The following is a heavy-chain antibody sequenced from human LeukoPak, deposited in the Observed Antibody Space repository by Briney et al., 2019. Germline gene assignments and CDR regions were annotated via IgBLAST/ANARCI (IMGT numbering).Heavy chain of an antibody. J-gene: IGHJ4*02. CDR3: AKDLSYGYSFEH. V-gene: IGHV3-30*18. CDR2: ISSDGSNK. Sequence: GGSLRLSCAASGFTFSSSGMHWVRQAPGKGLEWVALISSDGSNKYYADSVRGRFTISRDNSNNTLYLQMNSLRAEDTAVYYCAKDLSYGYSFEHWGQGTLVTVSS. D-gene: IGHD5-18*01. CDR1: GFTFSSSG.